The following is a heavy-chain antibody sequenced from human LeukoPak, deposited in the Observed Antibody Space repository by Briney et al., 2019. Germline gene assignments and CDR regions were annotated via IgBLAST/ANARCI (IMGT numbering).Heavy chain of an antibody. CDR2: IYTSGST. CDR3: ARGGYYDSSGYYRPPYPFDY. V-gene: IGHV4-4*07. Sequence: SETLSLTCTVSGGSISSYYWSWIRQPAGKGLEWIGRIYTSGSTNYNPSLKSRVTMSVDTSENQFSLKLSSVTAADTAVYYCARGGYYDSSGYYRPPYPFDYWGQGTLVTVSS. CDR1: GGSISSYY. J-gene: IGHJ4*02. D-gene: IGHD3-22*01.